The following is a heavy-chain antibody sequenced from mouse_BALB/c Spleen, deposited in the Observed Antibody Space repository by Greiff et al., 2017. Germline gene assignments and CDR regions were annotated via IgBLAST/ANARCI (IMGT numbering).Heavy chain of an antibody. V-gene: IGHV5-17*02. CDR3: ARIGNYLYAMDY. CDR2: ISSGSSTI. J-gene: IGHJ4*01. D-gene: IGHD2-1*01. CDR1: GFTFSSFG. Sequence: EVQVVESGGGLVQPGGSRKLSCAASGFTFSSFGMHWVRQAPEKGLEWVAYISSGSSTIYYADTVKGRFTISRDNPKNTLFLQMTSLRSEDTAMYYCARIGNYLYAMDYWGQGTSVTVSS.